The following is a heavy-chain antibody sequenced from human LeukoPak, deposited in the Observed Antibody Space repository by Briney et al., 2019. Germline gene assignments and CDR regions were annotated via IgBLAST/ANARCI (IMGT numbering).Heavy chain of an antibody. CDR2: ISGSGGST. Sequence: TGGSLRLSCAASGFTFSSYAMSWVRQAPGKGLEWVSAISGSGGSTYYADSEKGRFTISRDNSKNTLYLQMNSLRDEDTAVYYWAKGSDYDSSGYSPYFDYWGQGTLVTVSS. D-gene: IGHD3-22*01. CDR3: AKGSDYDSSGYSPYFDY. J-gene: IGHJ4*02. CDR1: GFTFSSYA. V-gene: IGHV3-23*01.